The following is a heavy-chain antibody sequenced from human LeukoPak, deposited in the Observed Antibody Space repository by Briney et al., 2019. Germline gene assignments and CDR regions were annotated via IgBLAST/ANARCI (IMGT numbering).Heavy chain of an antibody. J-gene: IGHJ4*02. Sequence: SETLSLTCTVSGGSISSYYWSWIRQPPGKGLEWIGYIYYSGSTNYNPSLKSRVTISVDTSKNQFSLKLSSVTAADTAVYYCARRVLYSSGWYPGYFDYWGQGTLVTVSS. CDR1: GGSISSYY. CDR3: ARRVLYSSGWYPGYFDY. V-gene: IGHV4-59*08. D-gene: IGHD6-19*01. CDR2: IYYSGST.